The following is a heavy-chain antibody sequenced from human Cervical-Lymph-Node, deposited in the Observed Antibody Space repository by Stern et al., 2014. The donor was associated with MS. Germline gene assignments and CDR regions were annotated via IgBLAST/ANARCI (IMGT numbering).Heavy chain of an antibody. CDR3: ARLASYTGYDYDAFDM. CDR1: GYSFTNSW. Sequence: EMQLVESGADVKKPGESLKISCKASGYSFTNSWIGWVRQMPGKGLEWMGIIYPGNFDTRYSPSFQGQVTISADRSISTAYLQWSSLKASDTAMYYCARLASYTGYDYDAFDMWGQGTRVTVSS. D-gene: IGHD5-12*01. CDR2: IYPGNFDT. J-gene: IGHJ3*02. V-gene: IGHV5-51*03.